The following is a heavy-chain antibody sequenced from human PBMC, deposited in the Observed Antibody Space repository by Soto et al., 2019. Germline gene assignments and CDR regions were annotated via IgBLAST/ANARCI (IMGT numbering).Heavy chain of an antibody. V-gene: IGHV1-46*01. J-gene: IGHJ3*02. Sequence: ASVKVSCKASGYTFTSYYMHWVRQAPGQGLEWMGIINPSGGSTSYAQKFQGRVTMTRDTSTSTVYMELSSLRSEDTAVYYCARDGPSNSGNLYAFDIWGQGAMVTVSS. D-gene: IGHD5-12*01. CDR2: INPSGGST. CDR3: ARDGPSNSGNLYAFDI. CDR1: GYTFTSYY.